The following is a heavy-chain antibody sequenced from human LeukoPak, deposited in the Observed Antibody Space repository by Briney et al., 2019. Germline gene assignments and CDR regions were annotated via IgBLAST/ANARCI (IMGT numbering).Heavy chain of an antibody. J-gene: IGHJ3*02. D-gene: IGHD3-22*01. CDR1: GGSISSGGYS. V-gene: IGHV4-30-2*01. CDR2: IYHSGST. CDR3: ARLNYYYDSSGYYSDAFDI. Sequence: SETLSLTCAVSGGSISSGGYSWSWIRQPPGKGLEWIGYIYHSGSTYHNPSLKSRVTISVDRSKNQFSLKLSSVTAADTAVYYCARLNYYYDSSGYYSDAFDIWGQGTMVTVSS.